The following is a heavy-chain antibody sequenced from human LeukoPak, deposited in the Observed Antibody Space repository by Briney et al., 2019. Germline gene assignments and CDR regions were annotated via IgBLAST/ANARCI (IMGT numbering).Heavy chain of an antibody. Sequence: GGSLRLSCAASGFSFSDAWMNWVRQAPGKGLEWVGHIRSKADGGTPDYIAPVKGRFTISRDDSKDTLYLQMNSPNTEDTAMYYCTTRSPARYCSDGACYSSADYWGQGTLVTVSS. CDR1: GFSFSDAW. CDR2: IRSKADGGTP. CDR3: TTRSPARYCSDGACYSSADY. J-gene: IGHJ4*02. D-gene: IGHD2-15*01. V-gene: IGHV3-15*07.